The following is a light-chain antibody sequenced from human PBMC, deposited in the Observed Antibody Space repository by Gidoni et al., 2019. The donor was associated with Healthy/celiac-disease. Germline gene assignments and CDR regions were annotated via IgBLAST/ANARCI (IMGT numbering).Light chain of an antibody. CDR3: QQYDNLPLT. J-gene: IGKJ4*01. V-gene: IGKV1-33*01. Sequence: DIQMTQSPSSLSASVGDRVNITCQASQDISTYLNWYQQKPGKAPKLLIYDASNLETGVPSRFSGSGSGTDFTFTISSLQPEDIATYYCQQYDNLPLTFGGGTKVEIK. CDR1: QDISTY. CDR2: DAS.